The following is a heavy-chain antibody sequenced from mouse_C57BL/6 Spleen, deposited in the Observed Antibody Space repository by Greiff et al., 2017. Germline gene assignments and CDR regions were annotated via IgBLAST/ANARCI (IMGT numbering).Heavy chain of an antibody. V-gene: IGHV1-52*01. Sequence: QVQLQQPGAELVRPGSSVKLSCKASGYTFTSYWMPWVKQRPIQGLEWIGNIDPSDIETHYNQKFKDKATLTVDKSSSTAYMQLSSLTSEDSAVYYCARLLRNYAMDYWGQGTSVTVSS. CDR1: GYTFTSYW. J-gene: IGHJ4*01. CDR3: ARLLRNYAMDY. D-gene: IGHD1-1*01. CDR2: IDPSDIET.